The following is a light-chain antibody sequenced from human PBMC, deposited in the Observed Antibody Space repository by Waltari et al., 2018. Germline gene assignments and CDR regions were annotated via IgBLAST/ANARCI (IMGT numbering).Light chain of an antibody. CDR3: QQSYSTPRT. CDR1: QSISSN. CDR2: AAS. V-gene: IGKV1-39*01. Sequence: DIQMTQSPSSLSASVGDRVTITCRASQSISSNLVWYQQKRWRAPKLLIYAASSLQSGVPSRFSGSGAGTDFTLAISSLQPEDFATYYCQQSYSTPRTFGGGTKVEIK. J-gene: IGKJ4*01.